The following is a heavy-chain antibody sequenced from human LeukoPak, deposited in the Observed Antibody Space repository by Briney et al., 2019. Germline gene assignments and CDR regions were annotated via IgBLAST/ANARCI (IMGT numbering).Heavy chain of an antibody. CDR1: GFTFSISW. D-gene: IGHD2-2*01. CDR2: IDSDDSRT. CDR3: AKDRQYQLLGGWFDP. V-gene: IGHV3-74*01. Sequence: GGSLRLSCAASGFTFSISWMHWVRQAPGKGLEWVARIDSDDSRTIYADSVKGRFTISRDDAKNTLYLQMNSLRAEDTALYYCAKDRQYQLLGGWFDPWGQGTLVTVSS. J-gene: IGHJ5*02.